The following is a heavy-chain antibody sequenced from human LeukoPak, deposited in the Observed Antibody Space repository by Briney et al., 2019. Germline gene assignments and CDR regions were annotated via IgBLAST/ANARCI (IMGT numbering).Heavy chain of an antibody. CDR3: ARGRDGYNLIDAFDI. J-gene: IGHJ3*02. CDR2: IRSDGSDT. CDR1: GFTFSDTW. V-gene: IGHV3-74*01. Sequence: GGSLRLSCAASGFTFSDTWMHWVRQAPGKGLVWVSRIRSDGSDTRYAESVKGRFTISRDNAKKSMYLQTNSLRAEDTAVYYCARGRDGYNLIDAFDIWGQGTMVTVSS. D-gene: IGHD5-24*01.